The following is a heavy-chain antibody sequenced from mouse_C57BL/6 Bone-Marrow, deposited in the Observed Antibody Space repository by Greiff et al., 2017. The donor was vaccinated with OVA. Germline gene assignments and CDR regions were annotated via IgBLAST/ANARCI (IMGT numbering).Heavy chain of an antibody. Sequence: VQLLQSGPELVKPGASVKISCKASGYTFTDYYMNWVKQSHGKSLEWIGDINPNNGGTSYNQKFKGKATLTVDKSSSTAYMELRSLTSEDSAVYYGASTPWFDYWGQGTMVTVSA. J-gene: IGHJ3*01. V-gene: IGHV1-26*01. CDR2: INPNNGGT. CDR3: ASTPWFDY. CDR1: GYTFTDYY.